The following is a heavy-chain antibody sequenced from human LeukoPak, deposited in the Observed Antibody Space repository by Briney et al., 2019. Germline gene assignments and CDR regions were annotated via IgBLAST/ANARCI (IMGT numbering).Heavy chain of an antibody. J-gene: IGHJ5*02. Sequence: GGSLRLSCAASGSTFSLYTMNWVRQAPGKGLEWLSDISSSGTTIHYADSVRGRFTISRDNAKNSLYLQINSLRAEDTAVYYCERVYYYENDGYQLPATWFDTWGQGTLVTVSS. V-gene: IGHV3-48*01. D-gene: IGHD3-22*01. CDR1: GSTFSLYT. CDR3: ERVYYYENDGYQLPATWFDT. CDR2: ISSSGTTI.